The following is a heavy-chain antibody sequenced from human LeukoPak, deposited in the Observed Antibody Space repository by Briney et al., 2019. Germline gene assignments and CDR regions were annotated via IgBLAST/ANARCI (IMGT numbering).Heavy chain of an antibody. CDR1: GGSISSSSYY. V-gene: IGHV4-39*01. J-gene: IGHJ4*02. CDR2: IYYSGST. Sequence: SETLSLTCTVSGGSISSSSYYWGWIRQPPGKGLEWIGSIYYSGSTYYNPSLKSRVTISVDTSKNQFSLKLSSVTAADTAVYYCARRDIVVVPAAIDYWGQGTLVTVSS. CDR3: ARRDIVVVPAAIDY. D-gene: IGHD2-2*01.